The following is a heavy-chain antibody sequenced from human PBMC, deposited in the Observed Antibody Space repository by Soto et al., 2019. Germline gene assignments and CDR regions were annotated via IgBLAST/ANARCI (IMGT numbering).Heavy chain of an antibody. CDR3: AHSSSSWYGEYFQH. CDR1: GFSLSTSGVG. V-gene: IGHV2-5*01. J-gene: IGHJ1*01. CDR2: IYWNDDK. D-gene: IGHD6-13*01. Sequence: LTCTFSGFSLSTSGVGVGWIRQPPGKALEWLALIYWNDDKRYSPSLKSRLTITKDTSKNQVVLTMTNMDPVDTATYYCAHSSSSWYGEYFQHWDQGTLVTVSS.